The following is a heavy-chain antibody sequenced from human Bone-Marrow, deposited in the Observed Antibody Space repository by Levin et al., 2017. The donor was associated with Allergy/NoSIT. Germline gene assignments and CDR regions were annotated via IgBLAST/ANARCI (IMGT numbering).Heavy chain of an antibody. CDR1: GGSISSSNW. V-gene: IGHV4-4*02. D-gene: IGHD2-2*01. CDR2: IYHSGST. CDR3: ARVGHCSSTSCSFDY. J-gene: IGHJ4*02. Sequence: PSETLSLTCAVSGGSISSSNWWSWVRQPPGKGLEWIGEIYHSGSTNYNPSLKSRVTISVDKSKNQFSLKLSSVTAADTAVYYCARVGHCSSTSCSFDYWGQGTLVTVSS.